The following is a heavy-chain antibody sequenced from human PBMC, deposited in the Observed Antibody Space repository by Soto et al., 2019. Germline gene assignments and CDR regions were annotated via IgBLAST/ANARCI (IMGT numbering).Heavy chain of an antibody. CDR1: GFTFSSYW. CDR3: ARLYADFWSGFP. CDR2: IKHDGSEE. V-gene: IGHV3-7*01. D-gene: IGHD3-3*01. J-gene: IGHJ5*02. Sequence: EVQLVESGGNLVQPGGSLRLSCAASGFTFSSYWMSWVRQAPGKGLEWVANIKHDGSEEYYLDSVEGRFAISRDNAKNSLYLQMNSLRAEDTAVYDCARLYADFWSGFPWGQGTLVTVSS.